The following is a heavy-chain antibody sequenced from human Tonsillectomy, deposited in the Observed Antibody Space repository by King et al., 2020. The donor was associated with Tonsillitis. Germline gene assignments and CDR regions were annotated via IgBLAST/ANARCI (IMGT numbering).Heavy chain of an antibody. D-gene: IGHD3-10*01. CDR3: ARVGGSGSYLYSDY. J-gene: IGHJ4*02. V-gene: IGHV4-34*01. CDR2: VNHSGGA. Sequence: VQLQQGGAGLLKPSETLSLTCALYGGSLSGYFWSWIRQPPGKGLEWIGEVNHSGGANYNSSRKSRVTISVDTSKNQVSMKLSSVTAADTAVYYCARVGGSGSYLYSDYWGQGTLVTVSS. CDR1: GGSLSGYF.